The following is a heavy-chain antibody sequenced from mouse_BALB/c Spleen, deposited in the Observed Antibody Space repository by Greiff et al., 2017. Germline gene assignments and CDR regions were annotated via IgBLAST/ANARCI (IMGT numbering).Heavy chain of an antibody. J-gene: IGHJ2*01. V-gene: IGHV3-6*02. Sequence: EVKLQESGPGLVKPSQSLSLTCSVTGYSITSGYYWNWIRQFPGNKLEWMGYISYDGSNNYNPSLKNRISITRDTSKNQFFLKLNSVTTEDTATYYCAFMIKYYFDYWGQGTTLTVSS. CDR2: ISYDGSN. D-gene: IGHD2-4*01. CDR1: GYSITSGYY. CDR3: AFMIKYYFDY.